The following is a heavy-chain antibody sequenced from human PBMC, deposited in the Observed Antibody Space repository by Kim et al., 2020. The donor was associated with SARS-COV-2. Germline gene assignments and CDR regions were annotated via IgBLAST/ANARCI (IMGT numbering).Heavy chain of an antibody. J-gene: IGHJ4*02. CDR3: ARLNPIYSNYDY. Sequence: NYNPSLKRRVTISVDTSKNQFSLKLSSVTAADTAVYYCARLNPIYSNYDYWGQGTLVTVSS. V-gene: IGHV4-59*08. D-gene: IGHD4-4*01.